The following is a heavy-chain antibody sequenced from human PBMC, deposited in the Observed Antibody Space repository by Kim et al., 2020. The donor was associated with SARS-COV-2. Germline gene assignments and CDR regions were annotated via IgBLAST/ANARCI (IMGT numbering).Heavy chain of an antibody. Sequence: ASVKVSCKASGYTFTSYDINWVRQATGQGLEWMGWMNPNSGNTGYAQKFQGRVTMTRNTSISTAYMELSSLRSEDTAVYYCAGAGRYSYGWPRYYYYGMDVWGQGTTVTVSS. J-gene: IGHJ6*02. CDR1: GYTFTSYD. CDR3: AGAGRYSYGWPRYYYYGMDV. V-gene: IGHV1-8*01. CDR2: MNPNSGNT. D-gene: IGHD5-18*01.